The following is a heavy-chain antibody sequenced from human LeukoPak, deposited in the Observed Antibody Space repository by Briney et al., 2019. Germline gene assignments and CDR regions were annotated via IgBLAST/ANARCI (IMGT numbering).Heavy chain of an antibody. Sequence: SETLSLTCTVSGGSISSYYWSWIRQPPGKGLEWIGYIYYSGSTNYNPSLKSRVTISVDTSKNQFSLKLSSVTAADTAVYYCARSGERTGFDPWGQGTLVTVSS. J-gene: IGHJ5*02. CDR2: IYYSGST. CDR1: GGSISSYY. CDR3: ARSGERTGFDP. V-gene: IGHV4-59*01. D-gene: IGHD3-10*01.